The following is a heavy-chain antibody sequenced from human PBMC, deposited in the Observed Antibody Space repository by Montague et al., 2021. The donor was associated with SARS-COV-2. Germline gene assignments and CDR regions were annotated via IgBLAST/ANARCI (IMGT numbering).Heavy chain of an antibody. Sequence: SETLSLTCTVSGGSISSSSYYWAWIRQPPGKGLEWIGSIYHSGRTFYNPSLKSRVSMSVDTSKNQFSLKLSPVTAADTAMYYCARVKWEFSVVNVFDIWGQGTMVTVSS. CDR3: ARVKWEFSVVNVFDI. V-gene: IGHV4-39*01. CDR1: GGSISSSSYY. CDR2: IYHSGRT. D-gene: IGHD1-26*01. J-gene: IGHJ3*02.